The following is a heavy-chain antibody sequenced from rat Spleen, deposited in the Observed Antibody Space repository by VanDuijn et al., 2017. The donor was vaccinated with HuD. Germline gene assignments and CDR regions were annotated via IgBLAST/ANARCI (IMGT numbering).Heavy chain of an antibody. Sequence: EVQLVESGGGLVQPGRSMKLSCAASGLSFSNYDMAWVRQAPTKGLEWVASISYDGTATYYRDSVRGRFTISRNNAKNTLFLQMDSLRSEDTATYYCVKDRGEYNNLFDYWGQGVMVTVSS. CDR1: GLSFSNYD. CDR3: VKDRGEYNNLFDY. CDR2: ISYDGTAT. V-gene: IGHV5S23*01. J-gene: IGHJ2*01. D-gene: IGHD1-10*01.